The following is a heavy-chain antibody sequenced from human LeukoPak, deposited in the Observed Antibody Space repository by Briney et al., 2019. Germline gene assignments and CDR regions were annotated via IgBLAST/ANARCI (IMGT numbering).Heavy chain of an antibody. CDR2: ISGSGGST. V-gene: IGHV3-23*01. CDR1: GFTFSSYA. D-gene: IGHD3-22*01. J-gene: IGHJ3*02. CDR3: ARDTDDSSGYYYVGAFDI. Sequence: GGSLRLSCAASGFTFSSYAMSWVRQAPGKGLEWVSAISGSGGSTYYADSVKGRFTISRDNSKNTLYLQMNSLRAEDTAVYYCARDTDDSSGYYYVGAFDIWGQGTMVTVSS.